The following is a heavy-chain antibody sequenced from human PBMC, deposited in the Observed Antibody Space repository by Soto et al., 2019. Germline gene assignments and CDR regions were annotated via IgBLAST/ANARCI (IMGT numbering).Heavy chain of an antibody. CDR1: GYSISSGYY. CDR2: IYHSGST. J-gene: IGHJ4*02. CDR3: ARELERIDY. D-gene: IGHD1-1*01. Sequence: SETLSLTCAVSGYSISSGYYWGWIRQPPGKGLEWIGSIYHSGSTYYNPSLKSRVTISVDTSKNQFSLKLSSVTAADAAVYYCARELERIDYWGQGTLVTVSS. V-gene: IGHV4-38-2*02.